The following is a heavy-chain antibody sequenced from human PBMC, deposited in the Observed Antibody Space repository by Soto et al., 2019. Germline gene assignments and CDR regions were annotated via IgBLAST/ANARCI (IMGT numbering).Heavy chain of an antibody. D-gene: IGHD2-15*01. CDR1: GYTFTSYG. J-gene: IGHJ5*02. CDR3: ARDRGYCSGGSCYWNWFDP. CDR2: INPNSGGT. V-gene: IGHV1-2*04. Sequence: GASVKVSCKASGYTFTSYGISWVRQAPGQGLEWMGWINPNSGGTNYAQKFQGWVTMTRDTSISTAYMELSRLRSDDTAVYYCARDRGYCSGGSCYWNWFDPWGQGTLVTVSS.